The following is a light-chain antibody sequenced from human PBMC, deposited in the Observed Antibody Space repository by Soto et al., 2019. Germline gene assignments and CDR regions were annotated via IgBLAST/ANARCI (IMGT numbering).Light chain of an antibody. CDR2: DVT. J-gene: IGLJ3*02. Sequence: QSVLTQPASVSGSPGQSITISCTGTSSDVGGYNFASWFQQHPGKAPKLMIYDVTNRPSGVSNRFSGSKSGNTASLTISGLQAEDEADYYCNSYTSSSTWVFGGGTKLTVL. CDR1: SSDVGGYNF. V-gene: IGLV2-14*01. CDR3: NSYTSSSTWV.